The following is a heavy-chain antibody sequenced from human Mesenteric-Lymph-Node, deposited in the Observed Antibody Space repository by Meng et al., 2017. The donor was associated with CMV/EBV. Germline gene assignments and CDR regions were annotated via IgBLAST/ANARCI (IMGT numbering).Heavy chain of an antibody. CDR1: GFAFSSYW. V-gene: IGHV3-74*01. D-gene: IGHD3-22*01. J-gene: IGHJ4*02. CDR2: INSDGSSA. Sequence: GGSLRLSCAASGFAFSSYWMHWVRQAPGKGLVWVSLINSDGSSASYADSVKGRFTISRDNAKNTVYLQMNSLRAEDTAVYYCARADSSGYYVDYWGQGTLVTVSS. CDR3: ARADSSGYYVDY.